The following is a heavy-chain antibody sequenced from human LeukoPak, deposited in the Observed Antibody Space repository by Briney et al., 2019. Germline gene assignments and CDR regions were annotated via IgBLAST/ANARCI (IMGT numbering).Heavy chain of an antibody. D-gene: IGHD3-9*01. CDR3: ARDGTYDILTGYSLCWFDP. CDR1: GGSITSYY. J-gene: IGHJ5*02. CDR2: IYTGGSN. Sequence: KASGTLSLSCTVSGGSITSYYWSWVRQPAGKGLEWIGRIYTGGSNNYNASLKSGVTMSVGTSNKQFPLKLSSVPAADTAVFYCARDGTYDILTGYSLCWFDPWGQGTLVTASS. V-gene: IGHV4-4*07.